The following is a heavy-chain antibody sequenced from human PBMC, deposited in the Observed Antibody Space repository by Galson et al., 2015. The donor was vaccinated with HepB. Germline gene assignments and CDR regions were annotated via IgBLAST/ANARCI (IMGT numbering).Heavy chain of an antibody. CDR3: EWSGYYQGSDY. CDR2: IKSKADGGTP. V-gene: IGHV3-15*01. Sequence: SLRLSCAASGFTFSSAWMSWVRQAPGKGLEWVGHIKSKADGGTPDYGAPVKGRFTISRDDSKNTLYLQMNSLKTEDTAVYYCEWSGYYQGSDYWGQGTLVTVSS. CDR1: GFTFSSAW. J-gene: IGHJ4*02. D-gene: IGHD3-3*01.